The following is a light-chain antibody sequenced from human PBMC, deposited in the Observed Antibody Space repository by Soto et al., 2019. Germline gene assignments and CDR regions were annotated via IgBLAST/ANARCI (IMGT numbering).Light chain of an antibody. CDR3: QQRSNWPLP. CDR2: DAS. J-gene: IGKJ5*01. V-gene: IGKV3-11*01. Sequence: EIVLTQSPATLSLSPGERATLSCRTSQSVSSYLVWYQQKPGQAPRLLIYDASNRATGIPARFSGSGSGADFTFTISSLEPEDVAVYYCQQRSNWPLPFGQGTRLEIK. CDR1: QSVSSY.